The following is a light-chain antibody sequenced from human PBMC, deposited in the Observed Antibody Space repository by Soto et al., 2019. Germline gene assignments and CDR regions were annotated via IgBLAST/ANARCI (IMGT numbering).Light chain of an antibody. V-gene: IGKV1-27*01. CDR2: AAS. CDR1: QGITNY. CDR3: QKYNSAPWT. Sequence: DIQMTQSPSSLSASVGDRVTITCRASQGITNYLAWYQQRPGKVPKLLIYAASTLQSGVPSRFSGTGSGTDFTLTISSLQPEDVATYYYQKYNSAPWTFGQGTKVEIK. J-gene: IGKJ1*01.